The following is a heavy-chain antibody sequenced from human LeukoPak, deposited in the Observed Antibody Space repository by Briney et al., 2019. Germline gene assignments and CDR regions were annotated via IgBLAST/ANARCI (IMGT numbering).Heavy chain of an antibody. J-gene: IGHJ5*02. Sequence: ETLSLTCAVYGGSFSGYYWSWIRQPPGKGLEWVSSISTSSSYIYYTDSVKGRFTISRDNARNSLYLQMNSLRADDTAVYYCVRGRERVAASNNWFDLWGQGTLVTVSS. D-gene: IGHD2-15*01. V-gene: IGHV3-21*01. CDR2: ISTSSSYI. CDR3: VRGRERVAASNNWFDL. CDR1: GGSFSGYY.